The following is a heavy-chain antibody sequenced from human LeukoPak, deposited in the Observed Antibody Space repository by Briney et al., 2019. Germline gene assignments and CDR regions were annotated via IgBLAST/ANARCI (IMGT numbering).Heavy chain of an antibody. J-gene: IGHJ3*02. D-gene: IGHD3-22*01. CDR2: ISGSGGST. CDR1: GFTFSSYA. CDR3: AREGFYYYDSSGKRGDAFDI. V-gene: IGHV3-23*01. Sequence: GGSLRLSCAASGFTFSSYAMSWARQAPGKGLEWVSAISGSGGSTYYADSVKGRFTISRDNSKNTLYLQMNSLRAEDTAVYYCAREGFYYYDSSGKRGDAFDIWGQGTMVTVSS.